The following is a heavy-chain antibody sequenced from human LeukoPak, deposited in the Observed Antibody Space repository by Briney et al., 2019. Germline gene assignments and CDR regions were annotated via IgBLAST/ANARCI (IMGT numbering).Heavy chain of an antibody. Sequence: SETLSLTCAVYGGSFSGYYWSWIRQPPGKGLEWIGYIYYSGSTNYNPSLKSRVTISVDTSKNQFSLKLSSVTAADTAVYYCAREVPSSGYYGQTDAFDIWGQGTMVTVSS. J-gene: IGHJ3*02. CDR1: GGSFSGYY. CDR3: AREVPSSGYYGQTDAFDI. D-gene: IGHD3-22*01. CDR2: IYYSGST. V-gene: IGHV4-59*01.